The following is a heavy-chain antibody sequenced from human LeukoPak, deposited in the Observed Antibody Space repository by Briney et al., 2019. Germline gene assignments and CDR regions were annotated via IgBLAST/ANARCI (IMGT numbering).Heavy chain of an antibody. CDR1: GYTFTSYG. CDR3: ARDLKRTVGATTASDY. V-gene: IGHV1-18*01. D-gene: IGHD1-26*01. Sequence: GASVXXXCXAXGYTFTSYGISWVRQAPGQGLEWMGWISPYNGNTNYAQKFQGRVTMTTDTSTSTGYMELRSLRSDDTAVYYCARDLKRTVGATTASDYWGQGTLVTVSS. CDR2: ISPYNGNT. J-gene: IGHJ4*02.